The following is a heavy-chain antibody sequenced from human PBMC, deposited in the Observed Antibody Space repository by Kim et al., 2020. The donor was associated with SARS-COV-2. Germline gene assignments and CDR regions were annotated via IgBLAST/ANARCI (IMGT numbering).Heavy chain of an antibody. CDR3: AREKTYYDFWSGHWGGMDV. Sequence: GRFTISRDNAKNSLYLQMNSLGAEDTAVDYCAREKTYYDFWSGHWGGMDVWGQGTTVTVSS. J-gene: IGHJ6*02. D-gene: IGHD3-3*01. V-gene: IGHV3-11*06.